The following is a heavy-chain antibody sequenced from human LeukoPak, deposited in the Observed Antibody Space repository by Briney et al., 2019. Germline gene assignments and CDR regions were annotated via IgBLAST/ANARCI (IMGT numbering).Heavy chain of an antibody. CDR3: ARDEGGYGNY. Sequence: GSLRLSCVASGFTFSNYWMLWVRQAPGKGLMWVSLISTDGKSTRYAESVKGRFTISRDNAKNSLYLQMNSLRAEDTAVYYCARDEGGYGNYWGQGTLVTVSS. V-gene: IGHV3-74*01. J-gene: IGHJ4*02. CDR2: ISTDGKST. D-gene: IGHD4-17*01. CDR1: GFTFSNYW.